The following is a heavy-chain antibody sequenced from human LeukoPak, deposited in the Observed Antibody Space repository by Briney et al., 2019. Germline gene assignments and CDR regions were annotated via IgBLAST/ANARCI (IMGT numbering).Heavy chain of an antibody. CDR2: IYYSGST. CDR3: ARGPTLKYFHH. Sequence: PSETLSLTCTVSGGSISIYYWSWIRQPPGKGLEWIGYIYYSGSTNYNPSLKSRVTISVDTSKNQFSLKLSSVTAADTAVYYCARGPTLKYFHHWGQGTLVSVSS. CDR1: GGSISIYY. V-gene: IGHV4-59*08. J-gene: IGHJ1*01.